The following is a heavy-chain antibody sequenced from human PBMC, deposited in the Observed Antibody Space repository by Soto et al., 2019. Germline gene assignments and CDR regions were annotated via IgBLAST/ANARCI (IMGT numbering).Heavy chain of an antibody. CDR3: ARRGLLGYCSSTSCYRDSYGMDV. J-gene: IGHJ6*02. D-gene: IGHD2-2*02. Sequence: XESLRLSCAASGFTFSSYGMHGVRQAPGKGLEWVAVIWYDGSNKYYADSVKGRFTISRDNSKNTLYLQMNSLRAEDTAVYYCARRGLLGYCSSTSCYRDSYGMDVWGQGTTVTVSS. V-gene: IGHV3-33*01. CDR1: GFTFSSYG. CDR2: IWYDGSNK.